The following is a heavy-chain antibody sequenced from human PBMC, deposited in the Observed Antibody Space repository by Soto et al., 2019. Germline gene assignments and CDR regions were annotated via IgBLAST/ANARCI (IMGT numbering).Heavy chain of an antibody. CDR1: RFIFSDYY. D-gene: IGHD4-17*01. V-gene: IGHV3-11*01. CDR3: ARDFDADSRTDFDY. J-gene: IGHJ4*02. Sequence: QVQLVESGGGLVKPGGSLRLCCATSRFIFSDYYMHWIRQAPGKGLEWISYISGNGRIIQYADSAKGRFTISRDNAQNSLYLQMNSLRAEDTALYFCARDFDADSRTDFDYWGQGTLVTVSS. CDR2: ISGNGRII.